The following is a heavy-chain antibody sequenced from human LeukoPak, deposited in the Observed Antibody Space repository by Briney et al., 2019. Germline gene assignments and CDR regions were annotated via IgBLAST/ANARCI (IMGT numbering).Heavy chain of an antibody. CDR1: AFTFSSYS. J-gene: IGHJ4*02. V-gene: IGHV3-21*01. CDR3: ARVSDVGY. Sequence: GGSLRLSCAASAFTFSSYSMNWLRQPPGKGLEWVSSITNSSSYIYYADSVKGRFTISRDNAKNSLYLQMNSLRAEDTAVYYCARVSDVGYWGQGTLVTVSS. CDR2: ITNSSSYI.